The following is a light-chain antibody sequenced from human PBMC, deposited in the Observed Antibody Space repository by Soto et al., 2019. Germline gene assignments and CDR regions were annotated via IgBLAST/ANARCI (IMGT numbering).Light chain of an antibody. CDR3: CSYASSRTYV. CDR2: EAT. V-gene: IGLV2-23*01. J-gene: IGLJ1*01. Sequence: QSVLTQPASVSGSPGQSITISCTGTSSVVGSYNLVSWYQQHPGKAPKLMIYEATKRPSGVSDRFSGSRSGNTASLTISGLQAEDEADYYCCSYASSRTYVFGTGTKVTVL. CDR1: SSVVGSYNL.